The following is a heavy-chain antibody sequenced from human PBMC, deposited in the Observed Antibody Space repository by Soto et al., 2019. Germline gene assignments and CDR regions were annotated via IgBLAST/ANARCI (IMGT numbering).Heavy chain of an antibody. V-gene: IGHV3-30*04. CDR3: ARMFGFSYGPANRGMDV. CDR1: GFTLSSYS. J-gene: IGHJ6*02. D-gene: IGHD5-18*01. Sequence: QVQLVESGGGVAQPGRSLRLFCAASGFTLSSYSLHWVHQSRGRGLEWVAAISSDGTEKHYADSVKGRFTISRDNSKNSLSLQLNSLRTEDTAVYYCARMFGFSYGPANRGMDVWGQGTTVTVSS. CDR2: ISSDGTEK.